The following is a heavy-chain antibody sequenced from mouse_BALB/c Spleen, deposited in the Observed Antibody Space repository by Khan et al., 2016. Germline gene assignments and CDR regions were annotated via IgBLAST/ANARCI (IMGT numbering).Heavy chain of an antibody. J-gene: IGHJ3*01. CDR3: AKGGYDGWFAY. CDR1: GYSITSGYF. Sequence: VQLKESGPGLVKPSQSLSLTCSVTGYSITSGYFWNWIRQFPGNKLEWMGYISYGGYTDYNPSLKNRISINRDTSKNQFFLKLNSVTSEDTATYYCAKGGYDGWFAYWGQGTLVTVSA. V-gene: IGHV3-6*02. CDR2: ISYGGYT. D-gene: IGHD2-2*01.